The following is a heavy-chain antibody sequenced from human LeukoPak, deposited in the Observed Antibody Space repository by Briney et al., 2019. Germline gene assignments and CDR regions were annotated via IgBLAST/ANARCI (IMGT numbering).Heavy chain of an antibody. V-gene: IGHV3-48*01. J-gene: IGHJ4*02. CDR3: AKASYYDSSGYPAFDY. CDR2: ISSSSSTI. CDR1: GFTFSSYG. Sequence: PGGSLRLSCAASGFTFSSYGMTWVRQAPGKGLEWVSYISSSSSTIYYADSVKGRFTISRDNAKNSLYLQLNSLRAEDTAVYYCAKASYYDSSGYPAFDYWGQGTLVTVSS. D-gene: IGHD3-22*01.